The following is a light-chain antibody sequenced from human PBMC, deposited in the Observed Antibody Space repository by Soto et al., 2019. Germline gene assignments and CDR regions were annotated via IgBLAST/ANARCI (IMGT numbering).Light chain of an antibody. J-gene: IGKJ1*01. CDR3: QQSYSTPRT. V-gene: IGKV1-39*01. CDR1: QSISSY. CDR2: TAS. Sequence: DIQMTQSPSSLSASVGDRVTITCRASQSISSYLNWYQLKPGKAPKFLIYTASSLQSGVPSRFSGSGSGTDFTLTISSLQPEDFATYYCQQSYSTPRTFGQGTKVDI.